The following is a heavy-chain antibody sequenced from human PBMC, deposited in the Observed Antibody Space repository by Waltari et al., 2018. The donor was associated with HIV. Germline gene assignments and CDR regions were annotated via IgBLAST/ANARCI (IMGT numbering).Heavy chain of an antibody. V-gene: IGHV1-2*02. CDR2: INPNSGGT. Sequence: QVQLVQSGAEVKKPGASVKVSCKASGYTFTGYYIHWVRQAPGQGLEWMGWINPNSGGTNYAQNFQGRVTMTRDTSISTAYMELSRLRSDDTAMYYCATPSYDSSGYYSAGSEFDYWGQGTLVTVSS. J-gene: IGHJ4*02. CDR3: ATPSYDSSGYYSAGSEFDY. D-gene: IGHD3-22*01. CDR1: GYTFTGYY.